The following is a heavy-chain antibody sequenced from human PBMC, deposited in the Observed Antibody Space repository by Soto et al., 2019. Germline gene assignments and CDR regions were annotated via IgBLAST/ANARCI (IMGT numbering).Heavy chain of an antibody. D-gene: IGHD2-21*01. Sequence: SETLSLTCTVSGGSISNFYWSWIRQPPGKGLDLIGYIYNGGNTYYNPSLKSRVTISVDTSKNQFSLKLSSVTAADTAVYYCARSNYCGGDCYSTDIGNFQHWGQGTLVTVSS. CDR2: IYNGGNT. V-gene: IGHV4-59*01. CDR1: GGSISNFY. J-gene: IGHJ1*01. CDR3: ARSNYCGGDCYSTDIGNFQH.